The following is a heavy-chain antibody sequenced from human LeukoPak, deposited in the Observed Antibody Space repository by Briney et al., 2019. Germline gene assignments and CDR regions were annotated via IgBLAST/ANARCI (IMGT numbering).Heavy chain of an antibody. CDR3: ASKFRSSDYYYYMDV. D-gene: IGHD2-2*01. CDR2: ISYDGSNK. V-gene: IGHV3-30-3*01. J-gene: IGHJ6*03. CDR1: GFTFSSYA. Sequence: GRSLRLSCAASGFTFSSYAMHWVRQAPGKGLEWVAVISYDGSNKYYADSVKGRFTISRDNSKNTLYLQMNSLRAEDTAVYYCASKFRSSDYYYYMDVWGKGTTVTVSS.